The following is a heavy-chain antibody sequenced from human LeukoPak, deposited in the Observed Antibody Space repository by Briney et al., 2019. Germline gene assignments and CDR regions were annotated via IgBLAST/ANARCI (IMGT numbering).Heavy chain of an antibody. V-gene: IGHV3-48*03. Sequence: GGSLRLSCAASGFTFSSYEMNWVRQVPGKGLEWVSYISSSGSTIYYADSVKGRFTISRDNAKNSLYLQMNSLRAEDTAVYYCAREATTVTTVDYWGQGTLVTVSS. J-gene: IGHJ4*02. CDR2: ISSSGSTI. CDR3: AREATTVTTVDY. D-gene: IGHD4-17*01. CDR1: GFTFSSYE.